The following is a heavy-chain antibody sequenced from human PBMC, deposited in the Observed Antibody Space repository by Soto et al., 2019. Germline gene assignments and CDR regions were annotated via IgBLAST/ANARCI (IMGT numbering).Heavy chain of an antibody. D-gene: IGHD3-22*01. CDR1: GGSISSSNW. CDR2: IYHSGST. V-gene: IGHV4-4*02. CDR3: ARSTDSSGYYPRWYYYGMDV. J-gene: IGHJ6*02. Sequence: QVQLQESGPGLVKPSGTLSLTCAVSGGSISSSNWWSWVRQPPGKGLEWIGEIYHSGSTNYNPSLKSRVTISVDKSKNQFSLKLRSVTAADTAVYYCARSTDSSGYYPRWYYYGMDVWGQGTTVTVSS.